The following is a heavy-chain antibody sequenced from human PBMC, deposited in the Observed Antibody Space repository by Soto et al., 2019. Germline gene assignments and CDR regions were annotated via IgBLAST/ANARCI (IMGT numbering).Heavy chain of an antibody. CDR3: ARARGGDINYYYYGMDV. D-gene: IGHD2-21*02. J-gene: IGHJ6*02. Sequence: QVQLVQSGAEVKKPGSSVKVSCKASEGTFSSYAISWVRQAPGQGLEWMGGIIPIFGTANYAQKFQGRVTSTADESTSTAYMELSSLRSEDTAVYYCARARGGDINYYYYGMDVWGQGTTVTVSS. V-gene: IGHV1-69*01. CDR1: EGTFSSYA. CDR2: IIPIFGTA.